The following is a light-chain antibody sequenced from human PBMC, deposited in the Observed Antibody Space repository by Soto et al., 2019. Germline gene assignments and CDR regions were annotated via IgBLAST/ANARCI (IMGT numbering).Light chain of an antibody. V-gene: IGKV3D-20*02. J-gene: IGKJ1*01. CDR3: QQYRT. CDR1: QSVSSSS. CDR2: EAS. Sequence: ETVLTQSPATLSLSTGERATLSCRASQSVSSSSLAWYQQNPGQAPRLLIYEASSRATGIPDRFSGSGSGTDFTLTISRLEPEDFAVYYCQQYRTFGQGTKVDIK.